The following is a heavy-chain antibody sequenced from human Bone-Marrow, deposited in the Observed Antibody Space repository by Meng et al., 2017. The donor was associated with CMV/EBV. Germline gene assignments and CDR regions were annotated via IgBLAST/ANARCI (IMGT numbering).Heavy chain of an antibody. CDR3: ARAPERYCSSTSCYQGAY. V-gene: IGHV3-30-3*01. CDR1: GFTFSSYA. D-gene: IGHD2-2*01. Sequence: GGSLSLSCAASGFTFSSYAMHWVRQAPGKGLEWVAVISYDGSNKYYADSVKGRFTSSRDNSKNTLYLQMNSLRAEDTAVYYCARAPERYCSSTSCYQGAYWGQRPLV. CDR2: ISYDGSNK. J-gene: IGHJ4*02.